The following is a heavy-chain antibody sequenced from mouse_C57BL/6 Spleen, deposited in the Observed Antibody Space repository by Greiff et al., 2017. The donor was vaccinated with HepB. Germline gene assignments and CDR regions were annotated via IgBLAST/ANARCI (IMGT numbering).Heavy chain of an antibody. CDR2: INPSTGGT. Sequence: VQLKESGPELVKPGASVKISCKASGYSFTGYYMNWVKQSPEKSLEWIGEINPSTGGTTYNQKFKAKATLTVDKSSSTAYMQLKSLTSEDSAVYYCARATTVVSDWGQGTTLTVSS. CDR1: GYSFTGYY. V-gene: IGHV1-42*01. CDR3: ARATTVVSD. D-gene: IGHD1-1*01. J-gene: IGHJ2*01.